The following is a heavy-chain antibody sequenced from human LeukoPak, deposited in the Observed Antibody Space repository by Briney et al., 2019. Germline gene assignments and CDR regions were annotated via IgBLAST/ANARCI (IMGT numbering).Heavy chain of an antibody. D-gene: IGHD6-13*01. J-gene: IGHJ5*02. CDR2: IYTSGST. V-gene: IGHV4-4*07. Sequence: SETLSLTCTVSGGSISSDYWSWIRQPDGKGLEWIGRIYTSGSTNYNPSLKSRVSMSVDTSTNQFSLKLSSVTAADTAVYYCARDSLVHPNRWFDPWGQGTLVTVSS. CDR1: GGSISSDY. CDR3: ARDSLVHPNRWFDP.